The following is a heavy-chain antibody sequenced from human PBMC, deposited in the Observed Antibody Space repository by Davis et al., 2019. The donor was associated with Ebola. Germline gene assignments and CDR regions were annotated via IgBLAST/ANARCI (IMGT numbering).Heavy chain of an antibody. V-gene: IGHV3-48*02. J-gene: IGHJ6*02. Sequence: PGGSLRLSCAASGFTFSSYSMNWVRQAPGKGLEWVSYISSSSSTIYYADSVKGRFTISRDNAKNSLYLQMNSLRDEDTAVYYCARGELTGDHYYYYGMDVWGQGTTVTVSS. CDR1: GFTFSSYS. CDR2: ISSSSSTI. D-gene: IGHD7-27*01. CDR3: ARGELTGDHYYYYGMDV.